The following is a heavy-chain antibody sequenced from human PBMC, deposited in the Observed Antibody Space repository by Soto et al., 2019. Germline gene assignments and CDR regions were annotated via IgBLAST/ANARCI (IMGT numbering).Heavy chain of an antibody. CDR1: GFSFSTHA. D-gene: IGHD6-19*01. J-gene: IGHJ4*02. V-gene: IGHV3-23*01. CDR2: ISSGGTTT. Sequence: GGSLRLSCTASGFSFSTHAMSWVRQAPGKGLEWVSSISSGGTTTFYAASVEGRFTISRDKSKNTLYLQMNSLRADDAAVYYCAREGGSIGGWFGRKFDSWGQGTQVTVSS. CDR3: AREGGSIGGWFGRKFDS.